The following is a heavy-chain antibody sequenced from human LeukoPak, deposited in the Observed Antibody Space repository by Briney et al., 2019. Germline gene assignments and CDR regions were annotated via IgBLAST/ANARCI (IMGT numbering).Heavy chain of an antibody. Sequence: PGGSLRLSCAASGFTFSSYSMNWVRQAPGKGLEWVSYISSSSSSTIYYADSAKGRFTISRDNAKNSLYLQMNSLRAEDTAVYYCARGRGRDSSSWYWFDPWGQGTLVTVSS. CDR2: ISSSSSSTI. CDR3: ARGRGRDSSSWYWFDP. D-gene: IGHD6-13*01. CDR1: GFTFSSYS. J-gene: IGHJ5*02. V-gene: IGHV3-48*04.